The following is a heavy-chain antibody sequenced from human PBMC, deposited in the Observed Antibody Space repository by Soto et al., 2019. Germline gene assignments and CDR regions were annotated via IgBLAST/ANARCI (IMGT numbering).Heavy chain of an antibody. CDR1: GGSISSYY. J-gene: IGHJ6*03. CDR3: ARHTRGYAYSYMDV. CDR2: IYYSGST. V-gene: IGHV4-59*08. D-gene: IGHD5-12*01. Sequence: PETLSLTCTVSGGSISSYYSSWLRQPPGKGLEWIGYIYYSGSTNYNPSLKSRVTISVDTSKNQFSLKLSSVTAADTAVYYCARHTRGYAYSYMDVWGKGTTVTVSS.